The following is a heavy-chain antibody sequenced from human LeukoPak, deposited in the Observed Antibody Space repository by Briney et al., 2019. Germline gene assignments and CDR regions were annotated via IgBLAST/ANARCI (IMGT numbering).Heavy chain of an antibody. CDR2: INHSGST. CDR3: ARSSPRYDSSGYPLGYFDY. J-gene: IGHJ4*02. D-gene: IGHD3-22*01. V-gene: IGHV4-34*01. Sequence: SETLSLTCAVYGGSFSGYYWSWIRQPPGKGLEWIGEINHSGSTNYNPSLKSRVTISVDTSKNQFSLKLSSVTAADTAVYYCARSSPRYDSSGYPLGYFDYWGQGTLVTVSS. CDR1: GGSFSGYY.